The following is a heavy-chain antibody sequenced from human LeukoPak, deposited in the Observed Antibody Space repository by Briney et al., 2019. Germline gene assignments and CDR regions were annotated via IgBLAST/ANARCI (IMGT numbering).Heavy chain of an antibody. CDR3: ARLWDSSSSLDY. V-gene: IGHV4-59*08. D-gene: IGHD6-6*01. J-gene: IGHJ4*02. CDR2: IYYSGGT. CDR1: GGSISSYY. Sequence: ETLSLTCTVSGGSISSYYWTWIRQPPGKGLGLEWIGYIYYSGGTNYNPSLKSRVTISIDTSKNQVSLKLSSVTAADTAVYYCARLWDSSSSLDYWGQGTLVSVSS.